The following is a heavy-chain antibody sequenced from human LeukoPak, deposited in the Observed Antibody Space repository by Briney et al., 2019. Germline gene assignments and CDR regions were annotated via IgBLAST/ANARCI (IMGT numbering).Heavy chain of an antibody. CDR2: IYYSGST. D-gene: IGHD3-9*01. J-gene: IGHJ4*02. Sequence: SETLSLTCTVSGGSITTSNYYWGWIRQPPGKGLEWIGYIYYSGSTNYNPSLKSRVTISVDTSKKQFSLKLSSVTAADTAVYYCARSKDILTGYCFDYWGQGTLVTVSS. CDR3: ARSKDILTGYCFDY. V-gene: IGHV4-61*05. CDR1: GGSITTSNYY.